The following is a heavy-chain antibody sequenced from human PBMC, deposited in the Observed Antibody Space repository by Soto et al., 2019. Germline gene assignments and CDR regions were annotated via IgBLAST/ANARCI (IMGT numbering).Heavy chain of an antibody. CDR2: ISSSSSTI. CDR3: ARDLYYDYIWGSYRPFDY. J-gene: IGHJ4*02. V-gene: IGHV3-48*01. CDR1: GFTFSSYS. Sequence: GGSLRLSCAASGFTFSSYSMNWVRQAPGKGLEWVSYISSSSSTIYYADSVKGRFTISRDNAKNSLYLQMNSLRAEDTAVYYCARDLYYDYIWGSYRPFDYWGQGTLVTVSS. D-gene: IGHD3-16*02.